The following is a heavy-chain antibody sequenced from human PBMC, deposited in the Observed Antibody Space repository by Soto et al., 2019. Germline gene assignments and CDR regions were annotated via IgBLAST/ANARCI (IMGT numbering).Heavy chain of an antibody. Sequence: QVQLVQSGAEVKKPGASVKVSCKTSGYTFTNYNINWVRQATGQGLEWMGWMNPNSGNTGYVQKFQGRVTMTRNTSITTAYMELSSLRSGDTAVYYCARAYPYSTSSPFDYLGQGTLVTVSS. CDR1: GYTFTNYN. J-gene: IGHJ4*02. CDR2: MNPNSGNT. V-gene: IGHV1-8*01. CDR3: ARAYPYSTSSPFDY. D-gene: IGHD6-6*01.